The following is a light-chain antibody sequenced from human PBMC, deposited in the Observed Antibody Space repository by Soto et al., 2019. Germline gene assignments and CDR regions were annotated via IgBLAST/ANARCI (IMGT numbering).Light chain of an antibody. V-gene: IGKV1-5*01. CDR1: QSISSW. J-gene: IGKJ1*01. CDR3: QKYNSYPWT. CDR2: DAS. Sequence: DIQMTQSPTTLSASVGARIPITCRARQSISSWLAWYQQKPGKAPKLLIYDASSLESGVPSRFSGSGSGTEFTLTISSLQPDDFATYYCQKYNSYPWTFGQGTKVDIK.